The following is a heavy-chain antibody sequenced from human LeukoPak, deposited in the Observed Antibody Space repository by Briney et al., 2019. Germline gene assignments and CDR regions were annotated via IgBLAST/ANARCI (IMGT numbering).Heavy chain of an antibody. Sequence: ASVKVSCKASGYTLTELSMHWVRQAPGKGLEWMGGFDPEDGETIYAQKFQGRVTVTEDTSTDTAYMELSSLRSEDTAVYYCVLRWLQAFDYWGQGTLVTVSS. CDR2: FDPEDGET. J-gene: IGHJ4*02. D-gene: IGHD5-24*01. V-gene: IGHV1-24*01. CDR1: GYTLTELS. CDR3: VLRWLQAFDY.